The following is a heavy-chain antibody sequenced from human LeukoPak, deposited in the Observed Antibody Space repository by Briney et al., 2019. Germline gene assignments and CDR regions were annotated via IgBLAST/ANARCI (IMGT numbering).Heavy chain of an antibody. J-gene: IGHJ6*03. D-gene: IGHD3-3*01. V-gene: IGHV4-4*07. CDR3: ARVRQDNDFWSGFLYMDV. CDR1: GGSISSYY. Sequence: SETLSLTCTVSGGSISSYYWSWIRQPAGKGLEWIGRIYTSGSTNYNPSLKGRVTMSVDTSKNQFSLKLSSVTAADTAVYYCARVRQDNDFWSGFLYMDVWGKGTTVTVSS. CDR2: IYTSGST.